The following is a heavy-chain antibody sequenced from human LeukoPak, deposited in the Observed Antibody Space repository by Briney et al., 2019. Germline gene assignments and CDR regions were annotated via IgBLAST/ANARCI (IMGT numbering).Heavy chain of an antibody. V-gene: IGHV1-18*01. CDR2: INTYNSNT. Sequence: GASVKVSCKASGYTFANYGINWVRQAPGQGLEWMGWINTYNSNTIYAQKLQGRVTMTTDTSTSTAYMELRSLRSDDTAVYYCARDDRSVDTAMSFQHWGQGTLLTVAS. D-gene: IGHD5-18*01. CDR3: ARDDRSVDTAMSFQH. J-gene: IGHJ1*01. CDR1: GYTFANYG.